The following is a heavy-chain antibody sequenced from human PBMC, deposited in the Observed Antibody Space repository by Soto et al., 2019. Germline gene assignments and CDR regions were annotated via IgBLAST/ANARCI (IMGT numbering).Heavy chain of an antibody. CDR1: GGSINGYF. CDR2: IYYRGST. D-gene: IGHD5-18*01. Sequence: QVQLQESGPGLVKPSETLSLTCTVSGGSINGYFWSWIRQPPGKGLEWIGYIYYRGSTSYNPSLKGRVTISVDTSKHQFSLQLSSVTAADTALYFCARHDMAMVRVSYLDQWGQGALVTVSS. CDR3: ARHDMAMVRVSYLDQ. V-gene: IGHV4-59*08. J-gene: IGHJ4*02.